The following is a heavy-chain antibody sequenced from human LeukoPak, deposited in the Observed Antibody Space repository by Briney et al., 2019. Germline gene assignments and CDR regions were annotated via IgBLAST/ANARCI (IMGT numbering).Heavy chain of an antibody. D-gene: IGHD5-18*01. CDR1: GGSISSGGYY. J-gene: IGHJ4*02. V-gene: IGHV4-30-2*01. Sequence: SETLSLTCTVSGGSISSGGYYWSWIRQPPGKGLEWIGYIYHSGSTNYNPSLKSRVTISVDTSKNQFSLKLSSVTAADTAVYYCARREIQLKLFDYWGQGTLVTVSS. CDR2: IYHSGST. CDR3: ARREIQLKLFDY.